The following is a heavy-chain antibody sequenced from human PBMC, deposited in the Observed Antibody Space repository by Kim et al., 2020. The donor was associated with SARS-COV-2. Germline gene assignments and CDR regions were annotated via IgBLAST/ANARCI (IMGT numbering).Heavy chain of an antibody. CDR1: GFTVSSNY. V-gene: IGHV3-53*01. CDR2: IYSGGST. J-gene: IGHJ4*02. Sequence: GGSLRLSCAASGFTVSSNYMSWVRQAPGKGLEWVSVIYSGGSTYYADSVKGRFTISRDNSKNTLYLQMNSLRAEDTAVYYCAREAYGDYPRSDYWGQGTLVTVSS. D-gene: IGHD4-17*01. CDR3: AREAYGDYPRSDY.